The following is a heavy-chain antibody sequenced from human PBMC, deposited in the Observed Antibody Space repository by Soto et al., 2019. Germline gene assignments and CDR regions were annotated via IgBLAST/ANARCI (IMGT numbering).Heavy chain of an antibody. D-gene: IGHD3-9*01. J-gene: IGHJ3*02. CDR1: GGSISSYY. CDR3: ARGLDWGIDAFDI. Sequence: QVQLQESGPGLVKPSETLSLTCTVSGGSISSYYWSWIRQPPGKGLEWIGYIYYSGSTNYNPSLKSRVTISVDTSKNQFSLKLSPVTAADTAVYYCARGLDWGIDAFDIWGQGTMVTVSS. V-gene: IGHV4-59*01. CDR2: IYYSGST.